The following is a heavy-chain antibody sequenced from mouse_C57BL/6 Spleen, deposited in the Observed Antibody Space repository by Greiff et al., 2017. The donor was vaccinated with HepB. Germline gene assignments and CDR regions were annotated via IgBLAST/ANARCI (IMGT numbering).Heavy chain of an antibody. CDR2: IDPSDSYT. D-gene: IGHD1-1*01. V-gene: IGHV1-50*01. J-gene: IGHJ3*01. CDR1: GYTFTSYW. CDR3: ARFITTVVATDAY. Sequence: VQLQQPGAELVKPGASVKLSCKASGYTFTSYWMQWVKQRPGQGLEWIGEIDPSDSYTNYNQKFKGKATLTVDKSSSTAYMQLSSLTSEDSAVYYYARFITTVVATDAYWGQGTLVTVSA.